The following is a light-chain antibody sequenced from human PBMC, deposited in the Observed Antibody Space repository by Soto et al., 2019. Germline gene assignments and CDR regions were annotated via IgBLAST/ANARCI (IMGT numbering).Light chain of an antibody. J-gene: IGKJ1*01. CDR3: QQYGSSGT. V-gene: IGKV3-20*01. Sequence: EIVLTQSPSTLALSPGERATLSCRASQTVSSSLAWYQQKPGQAPRLLIYEASNRATGIPDRLSGSGSGTDFTLTISRLEPEDFAVYYCQQYGSSGTFGQGTKVDIK. CDR2: EAS. CDR1: QTVSSS.